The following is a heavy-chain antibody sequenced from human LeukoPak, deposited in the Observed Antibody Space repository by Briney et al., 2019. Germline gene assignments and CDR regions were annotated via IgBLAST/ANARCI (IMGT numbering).Heavy chain of an antibody. D-gene: IGHD3-22*01. CDR1: GYTLTSYF. Sequence: ASVKVSCEASGYTLTSYFINRVRQATGQGLEWMGWMNPNSGNTGYAQKFQGRVTMTRNTSISTAYMELSSLRSEDTAVYYCASLDYYDSSGFDALDIWGQGTMVTVSS. CDR2: MNPNSGNT. J-gene: IGHJ3*02. CDR3: ASLDYYDSSGFDALDI. V-gene: IGHV1-8*01.